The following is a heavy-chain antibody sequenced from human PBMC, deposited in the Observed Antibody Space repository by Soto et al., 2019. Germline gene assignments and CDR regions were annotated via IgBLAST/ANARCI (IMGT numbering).Heavy chain of an antibody. CDR3: AKALRYFDWSTDAFDI. V-gene: IGHV3-23*01. D-gene: IGHD3-9*01. CDR1: GFTFSSYA. CDR2: ISGSGGST. J-gene: IGHJ3*02. Sequence: PGGSLRLSCAASGFTFSSYAMSWVRQAPGKGLEWVSAISGSGGSTYYADSVKGRFTISRDNSKNTLYLQMNSLRAEDTAVYYCAKALRYFDWSTDAFDIWGQGTMVTGSS.